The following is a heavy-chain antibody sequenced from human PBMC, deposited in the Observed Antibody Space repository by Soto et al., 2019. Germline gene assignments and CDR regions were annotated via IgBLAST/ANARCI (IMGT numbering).Heavy chain of an antibody. CDR1: GFTVSNNY. J-gene: IGHJ4*02. CDR2: IYSGGYT. CDR3: GRRRGGGGY. V-gene: IGHV3-53*01. D-gene: IGHD3-10*01. Sequence: EVQLVESGGGLIQPGGSLRLSCAVSGFTVSNNYMSWVRQAPGKGLEGVSVIYSGGYTAYGDSVKGRFTISRDNSKNTLFLQRNGLGPDAPAVFYCGRRRGGGGYWGQGTLVTVSS.